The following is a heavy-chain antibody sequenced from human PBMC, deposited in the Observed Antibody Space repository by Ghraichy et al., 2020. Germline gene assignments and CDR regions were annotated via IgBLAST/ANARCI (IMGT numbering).Heavy chain of an antibody. J-gene: IGHJ4*02. Sequence: GGSLRLSCAASGFTLSSNAMSWVRQAPGKGLEWVSVIISSGSTFYADSVRGRFTISRDNSKNTLYLQMNSLRAEDTAVYYCAKGSTVTTRDGGDYWGQGTLVTISS. D-gene: IGHD4-17*01. CDR3: AKGSTVTTRDGGDY. V-gene: IGHV3-23*01. CDR1: GFTLSSNA. CDR2: IISSGST.